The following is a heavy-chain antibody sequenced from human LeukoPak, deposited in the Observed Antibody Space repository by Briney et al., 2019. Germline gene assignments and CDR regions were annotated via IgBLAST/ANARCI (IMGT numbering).Heavy chain of an antibody. CDR2: IYPGDSDT. D-gene: IGHD3-22*01. V-gene: IGHV5-51*01. CDR1: GYTFTSYW. J-gene: IGHJ4*02. CDR3: ARRKFDYYDSSGYYVFDY. Sequence: GASVKVSCKASGYTFTSYWIGWVRQMPGKGLEWMGIIYPGDSDTRYSPSFQGQVTISADKSISTAYLQWSSLKASDTAMYYCARRKFDYYDSSGYYVFDYWGQGTLVTVSS.